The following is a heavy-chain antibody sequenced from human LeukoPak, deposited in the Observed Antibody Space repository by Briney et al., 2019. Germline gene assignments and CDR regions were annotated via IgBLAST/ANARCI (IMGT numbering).Heavy chain of an antibody. D-gene: IGHD3-10*01. CDR2: IYSGGST. V-gene: IGHV3-53*01. CDR3: ASGEWPQNY. J-gene: IGHJ4*02. Sequence: GGSLRLSCAASGFTVSGNYMTWVRQAPGKGLEWVSLIYSGGSTFYADSVKGRFTISRDTTKNTLYLQMNSLRAEDTAVYYCASGEWPQNYWGQGTLVTVSS. CDR1: GFTVSGNY.